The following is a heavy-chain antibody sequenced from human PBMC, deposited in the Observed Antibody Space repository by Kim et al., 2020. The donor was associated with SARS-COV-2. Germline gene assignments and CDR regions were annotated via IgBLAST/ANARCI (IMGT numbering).Heavy chain of an antibody. D-gene: IGHD4-17*01. Sequence: GGSLRLSCAASGFTFSSYSMNWVRQAPGKGLEWVSSISSSSSYIYYADSVKGRFTISRDNAKNSLYLQMNSLRAEDTAVYYCARDFASQPPYGDRPWFDYWGQGTLVTVSS. V-gene: IGHV3-21*01. CDR2: ISSSSSYI. J-gene: IGHJ4*02. CDR3: ARDFASQPPYGDRPWFDY. CDR1: GFTFSSYS.